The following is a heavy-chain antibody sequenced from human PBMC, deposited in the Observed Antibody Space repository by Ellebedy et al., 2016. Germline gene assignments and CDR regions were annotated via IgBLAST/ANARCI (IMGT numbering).Heavy chain of an antibody. J-gene: IGHJ6*03. CDR2: ISGRSGNT. CDR3: AKDQEYFDYMDV. V-gene: IGHV3-23*01. Sequence: GESLKISXAASGFTFRNYAMNWARQAPGKGLEWVSGISGRSGNTYYAAPVKGRFTISRDNSKNTLFLQVNSLRAEDTAVYYCAKDQEYFDYMDVWGKGTTVTVSS. CDR1: GFTFRNYA.